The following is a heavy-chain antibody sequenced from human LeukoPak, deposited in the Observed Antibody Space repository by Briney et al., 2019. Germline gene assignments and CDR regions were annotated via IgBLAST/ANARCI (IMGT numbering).Heavy chain of an antibody. CDR3: ARDRAYSSLGMDV. V-gene: IGHV3-30*03. J-gene: IGHJ6*04. CDR1: GFTFSSYG. Sequence: GGSLRLSCAASGFTFSSYGMHWVRQAPGKGLEWVAVISYDGSNKYYADSVKGRFTISRDNSKNTLYLQMNSLRAEDTAVYYCARDRAYSSLGMDVWGKGTTVTVSS. D-gene: IGHD6-13*01. CDR2: ISYDGSNK.